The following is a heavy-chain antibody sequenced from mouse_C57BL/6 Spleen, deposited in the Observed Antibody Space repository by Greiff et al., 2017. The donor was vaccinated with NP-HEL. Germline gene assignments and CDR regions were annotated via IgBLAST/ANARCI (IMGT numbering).Heavy chain of an antibody. CDR1: GFTFSDAW. CDR2: IRNKANNHAT. Sequence: EVQVVESGGGLVQPGGSMKLSCAASGFTFSDAWMDWVRQSPEKGLEWVAEIRNKANNHATYYAESVKGRFTISRDDSKSSVYLQMNSLRAEDTGIYYCTRGYYYGSSRYYFDYWGQGTTLTVSS. D-gene: IGHD1-1*01. V-gene: IGHV6-6*01. CDR3: TRGYYYGSSRYYFDY. J-gene: IGHJ2*01.